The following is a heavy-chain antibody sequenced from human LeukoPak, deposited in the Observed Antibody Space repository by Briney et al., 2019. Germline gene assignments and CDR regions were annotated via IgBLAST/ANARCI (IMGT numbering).Heavy chain of an antibody. CDR3: ARRSGSNWEIDY. J-gene: IGHJ4*02. V-gene: IGHV4-34*01. CDR2: INHSGST. Sequence: SETLSLTRAVYGGSFNGYYWNWIRRPPGKGLEWIGEINHSGSTYYNPSLRSRVTISVDTSKNQFSLRLSSVTAADTAVYYCARRSGSNWEIDYWGQGTLVTVSS. CDR1: GGSFNGYY. D-gene: IGHD6-13*01.